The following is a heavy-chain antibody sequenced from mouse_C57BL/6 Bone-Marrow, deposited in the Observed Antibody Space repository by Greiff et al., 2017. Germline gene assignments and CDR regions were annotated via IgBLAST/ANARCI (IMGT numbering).Heavy chain of an antibody. J-gene: IGHJ2*01. CDR1: GYTFTSYG. Sequence: QVQLQQSGAELARPGASVKLSCKASGYTFTSYGISWVKQRTGQGLEWIGAFYPRSGNTYYNEKFQGKATLTADKSSSTAYMELRSLTSEDSAVYGCSRSGCLYYGSSYGYWGQGTTLTVSS. V-gene: IGHV1-81*01. CDR2: FYPRSGNT. CDR3: SRSGCLYYGSSYGY. D-gene: IGHD1-1*01.